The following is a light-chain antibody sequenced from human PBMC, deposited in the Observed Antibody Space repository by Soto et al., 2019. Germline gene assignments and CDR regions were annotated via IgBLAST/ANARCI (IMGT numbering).Light chain of an antibody. V-gene: IGLV2-11*01. CDR3: CSYAGSSSYV. Sequence: QSVLPQPRSVCGSPGQSVTISCTGTSSDIGGYNYVSWYQQHPGKAPKLMIYTVTKRPSGVPDRFSGSKSDNTASLTISGLQADDEADYYCCSYAGSSSYVFGTGTKVTVL. CDR2: TVT. CDR1: SSDIGGYNY. J-gene: IGLJ1*01.